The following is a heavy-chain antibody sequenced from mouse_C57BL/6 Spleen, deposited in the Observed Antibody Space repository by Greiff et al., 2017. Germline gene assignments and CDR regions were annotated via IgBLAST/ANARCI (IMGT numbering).Heavy chain of an antibody. D-gene: IGHD3-2*02. CDR2: IDPSDSET. CDR1: GYTFTSYW. V-gene: IGHV1-52*01. J-gene: IGHJ3*01. CDR3: ARGGTAQPLAY. Sequence: VKLQQPGAELVRPGSSVKLSCKASGYTFTSYWMHWVKQRPIQGLEWIGNIDPSDSETHYNQKFKDKATLTVDKSSSTAYMQLSSLTSEDSAVYYCARGGTAQPLAYWGQGTLVTVSA.